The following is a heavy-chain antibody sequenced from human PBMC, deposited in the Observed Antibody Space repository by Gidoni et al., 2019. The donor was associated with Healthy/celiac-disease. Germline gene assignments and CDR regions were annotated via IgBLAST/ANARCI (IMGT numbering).Heavy chain of an antibody. D-gene: IGHD5-12*01. CDR2: INPNSGGT. CDR1: GSTFTGYD. J-gene: IGHJ4*02. Sequence: QVPRVQSGAEVKNPGASVKVSCKASGSTFTGYDMHWVRQAPGQGLAWMGWINPNSGGTNYAQKFQGWVTMTRETSISTAYMELSRLRSDDTAVYYCARVGGVATTGMDYWGQGTLVTVSA. V-gene: IGHV1-2*04. CDR3: ARVGGVATTGMDY.